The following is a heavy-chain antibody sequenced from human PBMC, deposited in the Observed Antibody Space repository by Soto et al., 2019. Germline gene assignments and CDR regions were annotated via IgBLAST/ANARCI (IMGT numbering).Heavy chain of an antibody. D-gene: IGHD2-2*02. CDR1: SGSFSGYY. CDR3: ARGARLVVPAALLQINWFDP. V-gene: IGHV4-34*01. CDR2: INHSGST. Sequence: SETLSLTCPVYSGSFSGYYRSWLRPPPGKVLEWIGEINHSGSTNYNPSLKSRVTISVDTSKNQFSLKLSSVTAADTAVYYCARGARLVVPAALLQINWFDPWGQGTLVTVYS. J-gene: IGHJ5*02.